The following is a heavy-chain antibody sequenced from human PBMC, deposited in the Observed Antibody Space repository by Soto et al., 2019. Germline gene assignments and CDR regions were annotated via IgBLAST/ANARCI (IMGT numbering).Heavy chain of an antibody. D-gene: IGHD6-13*01. J-gene: IGHJ4*02. Sequence: QVQLVESGGGVVQPGRSLRLSWAASGFTFSSYAMHWVRQAPGKGLEWVAVISYDGSNKYYPDSVKGRFTISRDNSKNTLYLQMNSLRAEDTAVYYCARDQAAYDYWGQGTLVTVSS. V-gene: IGHV3-30-3*01. CDR1: GFTFSSYA. CDR3: ARDQAAYDY. CDR2: ISYDGSNK.